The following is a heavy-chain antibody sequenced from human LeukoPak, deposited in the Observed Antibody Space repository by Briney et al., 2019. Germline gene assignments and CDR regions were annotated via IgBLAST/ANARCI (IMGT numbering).Heavy chain of an antibody. V-gene: IGHV1-46*01. J-gene: IGHJ4*02. CDR3: ARVAPGIAAAGTVQRGTYFDY. CDR2: INPSGGST. Sequence: ASVKVSCKASGYTFTSYYMHWVRQAPGQGLEWMGIINPSGGSTSYAQKFQGRVTMTRDMSTSTVYMELSSLRSEDTAVYYCARVAPGIAAAGTVQRGTYFDYWGQGTLVTVSS. D-gene: IGHD6-13*01. CDR1: GYTFTSYY.